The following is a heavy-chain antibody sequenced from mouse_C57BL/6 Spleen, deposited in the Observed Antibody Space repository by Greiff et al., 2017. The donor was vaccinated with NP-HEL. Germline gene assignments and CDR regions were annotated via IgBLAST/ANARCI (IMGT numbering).Heavy chain of an antibody. V-gene: IGHV1-52*01. J-gene: IGHJ1*03. CDR2: IDPSDSET. Sequence: QVQLQQSGAELVRPGSSVKLSCKASGYTFTSYWMHWVKQRPIQGLEWIGNIDPSDSETHYNQKFKDKATLTVDKSSSTAYMQLSSLTSEDSAVYYCARRGGNYYWYFDVWGTGTTVTVSS. CDR3: ARRGGNYYWYFDV. D-gene: IGHD2-1*01. CDR1: GYTFTSYW.